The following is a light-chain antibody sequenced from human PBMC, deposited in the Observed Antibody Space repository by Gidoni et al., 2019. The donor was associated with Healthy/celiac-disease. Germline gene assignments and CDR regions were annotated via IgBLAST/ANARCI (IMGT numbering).Light chain of an antibody. Sequence: EIGFTQSPGTLSLSPGERATLSCRARQSVSSSYLAWYQQKPGQAPRLLIYGASSRATGIPDRFSGSGSGTAFTLTISRLEPEDFAVYYCQQYGSSPPEYTFGQGTKLEIK. V-gene: IGKV3-20*01. CDR3: QQYGSSPPEYT. CDR2: GAS. CDR1: QSVSSSY. J-gene: IGKJ2*01.